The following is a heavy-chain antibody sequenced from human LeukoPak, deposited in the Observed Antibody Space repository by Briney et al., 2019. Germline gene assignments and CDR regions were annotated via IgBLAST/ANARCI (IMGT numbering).Heavy chain of an antibody. CDR1: GFTFSSYA. J-gene: IGHJ4*02. V-gene: IGHV3-23*01. Sequence: GGSLRLSCAASGFTFSSYAMSWVRQAPGKGLEWVSAISGSGGSTYYTDSVKGRFTISRYISKNSLYLQMNSLRAEDTAVYYCAKDTYYYDSSGYDLFDYWGQGTLVTVSS. CDR3: AKDTYYYDSSGYDLFDY. D-gene: IGHD3-22*01. CDR2: ISGSGGST.